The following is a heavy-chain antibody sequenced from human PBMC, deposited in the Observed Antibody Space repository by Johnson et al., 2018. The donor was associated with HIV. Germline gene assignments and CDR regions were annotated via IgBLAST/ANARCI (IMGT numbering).Heavy chain of an antibody. CDR2: IKSKTDGGTT. J-gene: IGHJ3*02. CDR3: AKLGSSTIFGVVNPHAFDI. D-gene: IGHD3-3*01. Sequence: VQLVESGGGLVKPGGSLRLSCAASGFTFSNAWMRWVRQAPGKGLEWVGRIKSKTDGGTTDYAAPVKGRFTISRDNSKNTLDLQMNSLIPEDTAVYYCAKLGSSTIFGVVNPHAFDIWGQGTMVTVSS. V-gene: IGHV3-15*01. CDR1: GFTFSNAW.